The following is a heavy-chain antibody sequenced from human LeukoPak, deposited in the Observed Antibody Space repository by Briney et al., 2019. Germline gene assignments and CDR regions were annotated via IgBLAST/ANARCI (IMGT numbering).Heavy chain of an antibody. V-gene: IGHV4-31*11. CDR1: GVSISSGGYC. CDR3: ARGSPGDAFDI. CDR2: FYYSGST. J-gene: IGHJ3*02. Sequence: PSETLSLTCAVSGVSISSGGYCWSWIRQHPGKGLEWIGFFYYSGSTYYNPSLKSRLTISIDTSENQFSLKVSSVTAADTAVYYCARGSPGDAFDIWGQGTLITVSS.